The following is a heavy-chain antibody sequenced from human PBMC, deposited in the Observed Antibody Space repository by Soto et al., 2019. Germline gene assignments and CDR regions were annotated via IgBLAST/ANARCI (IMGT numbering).Heavy chain of an antibody. CDR1: GFTFSSYA. CDR3: ARDSDPIAAAGIDY. Sequence: GGSLRLSCAASGFTFSSYAMRWVRQAPGKGLEWVAVISYDGSNKYYADSVKGRFTISRDNSKNTLYLQMNSLRAEDTAVYYCARDSDPIAAAGIDYWGQGTLVTVSS. J-gene: IGHJ4*02. D-gene: IGHD6-13*01. CDR2: ISYDGSNK. V-gene: IGHV3-30-3*01.